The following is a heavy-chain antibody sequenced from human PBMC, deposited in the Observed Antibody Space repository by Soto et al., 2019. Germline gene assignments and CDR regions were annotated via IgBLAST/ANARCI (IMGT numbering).Heavy chain of an antibody. D-gene: IGHD3-10*01. V-gene: IGHV1-2*04. Sequence: QVQLVQSGAEVKKPGASVKVSCKASGYTFTGFYLHWVRQAPGHGLVWMGWINPKSGDTNYAQNFQGWVTMTRDTSISTAYMELSRLTSDDTAVYYCASSAEFPTYGSENYQFYYGLDFGGQGTTVTVSS. CDR2: INPKSGDT. CDR3: ASSAEFPTYGSENYQFYYGLDF. CDR1: GYTFTGFY. J-gene: IGHJ6*02.